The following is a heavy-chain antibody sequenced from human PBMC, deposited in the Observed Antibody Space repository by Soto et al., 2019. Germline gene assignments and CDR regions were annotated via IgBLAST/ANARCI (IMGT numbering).Heavy chain of an antibody. V-gene: IGHV1-46*01. CDR2: INPSSGAT. Sequence: GASVKVSCKTSGYNFIAYYIYWVRQAPGQGPEWMGMINPSSGATNIAQKFQGRITVTSDSSTNTAYLQLSSLRSEDAAVYYCAKYCGGDCRQFDAWGQGTRVTVSS. D-gene: IGHD2-21*02. CDR3: AKYCGGDCRQFDA. J-gene: IGHJ4*02. CDR1: GYNFIAYY.